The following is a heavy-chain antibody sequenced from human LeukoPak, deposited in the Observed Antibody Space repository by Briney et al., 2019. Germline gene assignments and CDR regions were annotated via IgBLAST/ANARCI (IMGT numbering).Heavy chain of an antibody. CDR2: ISYDGSNK. J-gene: IGHJ4*02. V-gene: IGHV3-30*04. CDR3: ARAAVDTAMESLDY. CDR1: GISLSNYA. Sequence: GSLRLSCVVSGISLSNYAMTWVRQAPGKGLEWVAVISYDGSNKYYADSVKGRFTISRDNSKNTLYLQMNSLSAEDTAVYYCARAAVDTAMESLDYWGQGTLVTVSS. D-gene: IGHD5-18*01.